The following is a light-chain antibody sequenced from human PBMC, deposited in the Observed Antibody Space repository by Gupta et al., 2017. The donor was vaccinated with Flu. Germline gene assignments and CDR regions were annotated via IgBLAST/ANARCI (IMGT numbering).Light chain of an antibody. CDR3: QQRKSWPLT. Sequence: EILLTQSPATLSLSPGERATLSCRASQTVDTYLNWYQQKPGQAPRLVIYDISIRATGIPARLSGSGSGTDFTLTISSLEPEDFAVYYCQQRKSWPLTFGGGTKVEIK. V-gene: IGKV3-11*01. J-gene: IGKJ4*01. CDR2: DIS. CDR1: QTVDTY.